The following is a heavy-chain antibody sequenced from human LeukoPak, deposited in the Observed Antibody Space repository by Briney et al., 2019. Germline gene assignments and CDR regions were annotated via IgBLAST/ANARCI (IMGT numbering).Heavy chain of an antibody. CDR3: ARDFSTYYYGSGSSRVVY. V-gene: IGHV3-66*01. Sequence: GGSLRLSCAASGFTVSSNYMSWVRQAPGKGLEWVSVIYSGGSTYYADSVKGRFTISRDNSKNTLYLQMNSLRAEDTAVYYCARDFSTYYYGSGSSRVVYWGQGTLVTVSS. J-gene: IGHJ4*02. D-gene: IGHD3-10*01. CDR2: IYSGGST. CDR1: GFTVSSNY.